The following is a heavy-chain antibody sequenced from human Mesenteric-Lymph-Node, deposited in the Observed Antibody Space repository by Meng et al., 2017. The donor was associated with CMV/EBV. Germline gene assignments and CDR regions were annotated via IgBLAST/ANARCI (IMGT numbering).Heavy chain of an antibody. Sequence: GESLKISCEASGFTFSSYGMHWVRQTPGKGLEWVALISYDGGNKIYADSVKGRFTISRDDSKNTLYLQMNSLRAEDTAVYYCASGGLATELDYWGQGTLVTVSS. J-gene: IGHJ4*02. CDR2: ISYDGGNK. V-gene: IGHV3-30*19. CDR1: GFTFSSYG. D-gene: IGHD1-1*01. CDR3: ASGGLATELDY.